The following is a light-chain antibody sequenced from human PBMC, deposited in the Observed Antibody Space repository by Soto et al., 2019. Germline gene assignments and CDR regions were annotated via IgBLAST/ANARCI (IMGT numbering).Light chain of an antibody. J-gene: IGKJ5*01. CDR2: AAS. CDR1: QSISSY. V-gene: IGKV1-39*01. Sequence: DIQMTQSPSSMSASVGDRVTITCRASQSISSYLNWYQQKPGKAPKLLSYAASSLQSGVPSRFSGSGSGTDFTLTISSLQPEDFATYYCQQSYSPPQITFGQGTRLDIK. CDR3: QQSYSPPQIT.